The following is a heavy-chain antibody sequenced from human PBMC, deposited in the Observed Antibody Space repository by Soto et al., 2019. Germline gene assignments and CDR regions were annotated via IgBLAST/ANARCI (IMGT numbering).Heavy chain of an antibody. D-gene: IGHD3-3*01. CDR2: IYYSGST. J-gene: IGHJ3*02. CDR3: AKTIFGVVRRPAFDS. CDR1: GGSISSGGYY. Sequence: PSETLSLTCTFSGGSISSGGYYWSWIRQHPGKGLEWIGYIYYSGSTYYNPSLKSRVTISVDTSKNQFSLKLSSVTAADTAVYYCAKTIFGVVRRPAFDSWGQGTMVTVS. V-gene: IGHV4-31*03.